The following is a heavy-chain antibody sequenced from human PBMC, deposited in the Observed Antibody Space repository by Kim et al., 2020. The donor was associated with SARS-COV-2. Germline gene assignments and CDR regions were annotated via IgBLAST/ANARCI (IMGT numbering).Heavy chain of an antibody. CDR2: IFYTGST. Sequence: SETLSLTCSVSGDFISANNFYWGWIRQFPGVRLEWIGEIFYTGSTFYNPSLEGRATISVDTSKNQFSLKLTSVTAACRAIYYCARDFGFSTGLFDTWGQGILVSVS. CDR3: ARDFGFSTGLFDT. J-gene: IGHJ5*02. V-gene: IGHV4-39*07. CDR1: GDFISANNFY. D-gene: IGHD5-18*01.